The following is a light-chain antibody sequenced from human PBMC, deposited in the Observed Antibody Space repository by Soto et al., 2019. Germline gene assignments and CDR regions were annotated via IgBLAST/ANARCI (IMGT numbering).Light chain of an antibody. CDR1: SNDIGAYNY. Sequence: QSALTQPPAESGTPGQSVTISCTGTSNDIGAYNYVSWYQQYPGKAPKLIIYEVFRRPSGVPDRFSGSKSGNTASLTVSGLQPEDEADYYCSSYAGRETGVFGTGTKVTVL. J-gene: IGLJ1*01. CDR2: EVF. CDR3: SSYAGRETGV. V-gene: IGLV2-8*01.